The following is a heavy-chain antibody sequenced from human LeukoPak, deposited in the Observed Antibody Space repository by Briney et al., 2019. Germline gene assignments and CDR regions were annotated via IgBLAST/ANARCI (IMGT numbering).Heavy chain of an antibody. J-gene: IGHJ4*02. CDR2: INPNSGGT. Sequence: ASVKVSCKASGYTFTSYGISWVRQAPGQGLEWMGWINPNSGGTNYAQKFQGRVTMTRDTSISTAYMELSRLRSDDTAVYYCARTRSGWYNDYWGQGTLVTVSS. V-gene: IGHV1-2*02. D-gene: IGHD6-19*01. CDR1: GYTFTSYG. CDR3: ARTRSGWYNDY.